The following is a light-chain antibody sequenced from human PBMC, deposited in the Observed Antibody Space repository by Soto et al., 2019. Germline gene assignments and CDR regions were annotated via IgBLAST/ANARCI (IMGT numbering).Light chain of an antibody. CDR3: QHYLRSPPRYT. CDR2: GAS. J-gene: IGKJ2*01. V-gene: IGKV3-20*01. Sequence: EIVLTQSPGTLSLSPGERATLSCRASQSVSSAYLAWYQQKPGQAPRLLISGASTRATGIPDRFSGSGSGTDFTLAITRLEPEDFAVYYCQHYLRSPPRYTFGLGTKLEIK. CDR1: QSVSSAY.